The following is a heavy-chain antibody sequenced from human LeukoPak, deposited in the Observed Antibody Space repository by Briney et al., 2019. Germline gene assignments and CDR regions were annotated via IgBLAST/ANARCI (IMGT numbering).Heavy chain of an antibody. Sequence: SETLSLTCTVSGGSISSYFWSWIRQPPGKGLEWTGYIYHSGSTNYNPSLQSRVTISVDTSKSQFSLRLSSVTAADTAVYYCARTEYYFDHWGQGTLVTVSS. J-gene: IGHJ4*02. CDR1: GGSISSYF. D-gene: IGHD3-10*01. V-gene: IGHV4-59*01. CDR2: IYHSGST. CDR3: ARTEYYFDH.